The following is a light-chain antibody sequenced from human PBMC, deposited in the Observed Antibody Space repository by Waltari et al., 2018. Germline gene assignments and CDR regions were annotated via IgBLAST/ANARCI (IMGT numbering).Light chain of an antibody. V-gene: IGKV1-5*03. CDR3: QQYNSYSLLS. J-gene: IGKJ4*01. CDR2: KAS. Sequence: CRASQSISKWLAWYQQQPGKAPKLLIYKASTLESGGPSRFSGSGSGTDFTLTISSRQPDDFATYYFQQYNSYSLLSFGGGTKVEIK. CDR1: QSISKW.